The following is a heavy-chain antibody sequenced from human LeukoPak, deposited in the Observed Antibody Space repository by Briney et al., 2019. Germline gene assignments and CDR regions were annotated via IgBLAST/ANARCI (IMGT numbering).Heavy chain of an antibody. D-gene: IGHD6-19*01. Sequence: PGGSLRLSCAASGFTFSSYWMSWVRQAPGKGLEWVSYISSSSSTIYYADSVKGRFTISRDNAKNSLYLQMNSLRAEDTAVYYCARDVRSVAGNSYGMDVWGQGTTVTVSS. V-gene: IGHV3-48*01. J-gene: IGHJ6*02. CDR3: ARDVRSVAGNSYGMDV. CDR1: GFTFSSYW. CDR2: ISSSSSTI.